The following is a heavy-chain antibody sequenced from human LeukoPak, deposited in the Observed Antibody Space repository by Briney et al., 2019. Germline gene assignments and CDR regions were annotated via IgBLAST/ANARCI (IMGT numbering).Heavy chain of an antibody. CDR3: ARAPSSGYYYYYYYYMDV. CDR2: INHSGST. Sequence: SETLSLTCAVYGGSFSGYYWSWIRQPPGKGLEWIGEINHSGSTNYNPSLKSRVTISVDTSKNQFSLKLSSVTVADTAVYYCARAPSSGYYYYYYYYMDVWGKGTTVTVSS. D-gene: IGHD3-22*01. J-gene: IGHJ6*03. V-gene: IGHV4-34*01. CDR1: GGSFSGYY.